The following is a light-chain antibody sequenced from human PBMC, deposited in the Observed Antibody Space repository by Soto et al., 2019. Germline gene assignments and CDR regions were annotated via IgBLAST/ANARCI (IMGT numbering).Light chain of an antibody. CDR1: SSDVGGYNY. Sequence: QSVLTQPASVSGSPGQSIAISCTGTSSDVGGYNYVSWYQQHPGKAPKLMLYEVSKRPSGVSNRFSGSKSGNTASLTISGLQAEDEADYYCCSYAGSTTYVFGTGTKVTVL. CDR3: CSYAGSTTYV. CDR2: EVS. J-gene: IGLJ1*01. V-gene: IGLV2-23*02.